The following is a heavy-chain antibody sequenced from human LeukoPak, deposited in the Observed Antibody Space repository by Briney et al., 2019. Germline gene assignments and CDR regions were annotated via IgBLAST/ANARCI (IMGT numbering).Heavy chain of an antibody. V-gene: IGHV4-39*01. J-gene: IGHJ5*02. Sequence: SETLSLTCTVSGGSISNTFYYWGWIRQPPGKGLEWIGSINYSGSTYYNPSLKSRVTISVDTSKNQFSLKLRSVTAADTAMYYCARAYSSSWYYNWFDPWGQGTLVTVSS. CDR2: INYSGST. CDR1: GGSISNTFYY. D-gene: IGHD6-13*01. CDR3: ARAYSSSWYYNWFDP.